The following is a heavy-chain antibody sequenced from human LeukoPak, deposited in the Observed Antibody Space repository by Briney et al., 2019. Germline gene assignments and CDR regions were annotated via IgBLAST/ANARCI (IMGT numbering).Heavy chain of an antibody. J-gene: IGHJ4*02. CDR1: GFTFDDYA. Sequence: PGRSLRLSCAASGFTFDDYAMHWVRQAPGKGLEWVSGISWNSGSIGYADSVKGRFTISRDNAKNSLFLQMNSLRAEDTAIYYCARDPTADDYWGQGTLVTVSS. V-gene: IGHV3-9*01. D-gene: IGHD2-2*01. CDR2: ISWNSGSI. CDR3: ARDPTADDY.